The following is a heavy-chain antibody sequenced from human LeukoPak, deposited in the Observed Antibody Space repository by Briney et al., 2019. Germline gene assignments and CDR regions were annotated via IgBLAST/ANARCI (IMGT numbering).Heavy chain of an antibody. J-gene: IGHJ4*02. CDR3: ARGNNYSGSGSSYDLDC. Sequence: GGSLRLSCAASGFTFSSYTLKCVRQAPGKRLEWVSSVSVSSTYIYYADSVKGRFTISRDNAKNSLYLQMNSLRADDTAVYYCARGNNYSGSGSSYDLDCWGQGTLVTVSS. CDR1: GFTFSSYT. CDR2: VSVSSTYI. D-gene: IGHD3-10*01. V-gene: IGHV3-21*01.